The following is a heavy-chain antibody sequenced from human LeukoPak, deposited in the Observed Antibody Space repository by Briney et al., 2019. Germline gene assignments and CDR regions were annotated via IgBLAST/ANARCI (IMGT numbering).Heavy chain of an antibody. CDR2: IYPANGDT. J-gene: IGHJ4*02. Sequence: ASVKVSCKPAEYTFTSYAIHWVRLAPGQRLEWMGWIYPANGDTKYSQKFQDRVTITRDTSASTAYMELSSLRSEDTAMYYCARGNYYYDSSGYYPVPDYWGQGTLVTVSS. V-gene: IGHV1-3*01. D-gene: IGHD3-22*01. CDR1: EYTFTSYA. CDR3: ARGNYYYDSSGYYPVPDY.